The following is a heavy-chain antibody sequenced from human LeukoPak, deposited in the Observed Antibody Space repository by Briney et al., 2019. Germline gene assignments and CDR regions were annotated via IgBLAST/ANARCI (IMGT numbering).Heavy chain of an antibody. CDR1: GGSFSGYY. V-gene: IGHV4-34*01. J-gene: IGHJ4*02. CDR2: INHSGST. D-gene: IGHD2-2*01. Sequence: SETLSLTCAVYGGSFSGYYWSWIRQPPGKGLEWIGEINHSGSTNYNPSLKSRVTISVDTSKNQFSLKLSSVTAADTAVYYCARYCSSTSCKTKFDYWGQGTLVTVSS. CDR3: ARYCSSTSCKTKFDY.